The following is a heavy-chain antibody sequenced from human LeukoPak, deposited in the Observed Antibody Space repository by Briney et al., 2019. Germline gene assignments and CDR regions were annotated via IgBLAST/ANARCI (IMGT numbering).Heavy chain of an antibody. CDR2: ITYSGST. CDR3: ARGGVGGYDYFDS. J-gene: IGHJ4*02. D-gene: IGHD5-12*01. CDR1: GGSISSDDYY. V-gene: IGHV4-30-4*01. Sequence: PSETLSLTCTVSGGSISSDDYYWSWIRQPPGKGLEWIGHITYSGSTDYSPSLRSRVTMSVDTSKNQFSLKLNSVTAAETAMYFCARGGVGGYDYFDSWGQGTPVAVSS.